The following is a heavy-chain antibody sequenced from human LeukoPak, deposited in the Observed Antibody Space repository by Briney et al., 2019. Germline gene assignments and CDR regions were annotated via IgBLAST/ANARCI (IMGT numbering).Heavy chain of an antibody. CDR1: GFTFSSYS. J-gene: IGHJ4*02. CDR3: ARVSTDVWTLFDY. CDR2: ISSSGSYI. Sequence: GGSLRLSCAASGFTFSSYSMNWVRQAPGKGLEWVSPISSSGSYIYYADSVKGRFTISRDNAKNSLYLQMNSLRAEDTAVYYCARVSTDVWTLFDYWGQGTLVTVSS. D-gene: IGHD2-21*01. V-gene: IGHV3-21*01.